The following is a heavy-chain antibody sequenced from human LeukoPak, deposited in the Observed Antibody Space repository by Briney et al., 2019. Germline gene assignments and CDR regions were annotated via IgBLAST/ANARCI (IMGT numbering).Heavy chain of an antibody. D-gene: IGHD1-14*01. Sequence: PGESLKISCKGSGYSFTTYWIGWVRQVPGKGLEWMGIIYPGTSDTQYTPPFQGQVTISVDKSTSTAYLQWSSLKASDTAMHYCAWRKYFSTWFEPWGQGTLVTVSS. CDR2: IYPGTSDT. CDR3: AWRKYFSTWFEP. J-gene: IGHJ5*02. CDR1: GYSFTTYW. V-gene: IGHV5-51*01.